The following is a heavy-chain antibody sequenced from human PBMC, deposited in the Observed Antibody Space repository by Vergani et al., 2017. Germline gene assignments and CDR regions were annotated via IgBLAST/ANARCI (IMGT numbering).Heavy chain of an antibody. D-gene: IGHD3-10*01. Sequence: QVQLVQSGAEVKKPGSSVKVSCKASGGTFSSYTISWVRQAPGQGLEWMGRIIPILGIANYAQKFQGRVTINAEKSTSTAYMELSSLRSEDTAVYYCARDPPNGSGSPTDYWGQGTLVTVSS. V-gene: IGHV1-69*08. CDR1: GGTFSSYT. J-gene: IGHJ4*02. CDR3: ARDPPNGSGSPTDY. CDR2: IIPILGIA.